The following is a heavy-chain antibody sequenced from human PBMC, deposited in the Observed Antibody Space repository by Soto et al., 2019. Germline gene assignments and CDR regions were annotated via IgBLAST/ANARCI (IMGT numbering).Heavy chain of an antibody. V-gene: IGHV3-33*01. CDR1: GFTFSSYG. CDR3: ARDSSCYYSVNYGMDV. D-gene: IGHD3-22*01. CDR2: IWYDGSNK. Sequence: GGSLRLSCAASGFTFSSYGMHWVRQAPGKGLEWVAVIWYDGSNKYYADSVKGRFTISRDNSKNTLYLQMNSLRAEDTAVYYCARDSSCYYSVNYGMDVWGQGTTVPVSS. J-gene: IGHJ6*02.